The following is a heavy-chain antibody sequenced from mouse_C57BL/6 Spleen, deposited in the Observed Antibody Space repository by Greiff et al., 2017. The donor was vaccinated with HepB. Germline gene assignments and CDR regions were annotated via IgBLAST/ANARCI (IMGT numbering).Heavy chain of an antibody. CDR2: IFPGSGRT. CDR1: GYTFTDYY. Sequence: QVHVKQSGPELVKPGASVKISCKASGYTFTDYYINWVKQRPGQGLEWIGWIFPGSGRTYYNEKFKGKATLTVDKSSSTAYMLLSSLTSEDSAVYFCARVRLRATTMDYWGQGTSVTVSS. V-gene: IGHV1-75*01. D-gene: IGHD3-1*01. J-gene: IGHJ4*01. CDR3: ARVRLRATTMDY.